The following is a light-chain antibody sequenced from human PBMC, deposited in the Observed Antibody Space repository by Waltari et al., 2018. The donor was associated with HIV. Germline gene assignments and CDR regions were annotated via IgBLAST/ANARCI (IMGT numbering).Light chain of an antibody. J-gene: IGKJ1*01. CDR3: QQYNKWPLT. V-gene: IGKV3-15*01. CDR2: GVS. Sequence: EVVMTQSPATLSVSPGERATLSCRASQNLANNLTMNQQKPGQPPRRLIVGVSTRATGIPARFSGSGSGTEFTLTISSLQSEDFAVYYCQQYNKWPLTFGQGTRVEIK. CDR1: QNLANN.